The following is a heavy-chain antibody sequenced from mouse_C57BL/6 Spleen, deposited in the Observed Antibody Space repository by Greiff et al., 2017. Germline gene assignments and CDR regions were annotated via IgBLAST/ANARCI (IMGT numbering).Heavy chain of an antibody. CDR2: IDPNSGGT. CDR1: GYTFTSYW. D-gene: IGHD1-1*01. V-gene: IGHV1-72*01. J-gene: IGHJ3*01. CDR3: AKDYYGSSSWFAY. Sequence: VKLQQPGAELVKPGASVKLSCKASGYTFTSYWMHWVKQRPGRGLEWIGRIDPNSGGTKYNAKFKSKATLTVDKPSSTAYMQLSSLTSEDAAVYYCAKDYYGSSSWFAYWGQGTLVTVSA.